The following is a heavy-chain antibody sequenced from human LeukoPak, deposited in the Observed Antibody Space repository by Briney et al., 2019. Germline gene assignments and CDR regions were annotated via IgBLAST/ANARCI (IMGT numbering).Heavy chain of an antibody. CDR1: GYTFTGYY. J-gene: IGHJ4*02. CDR2: INPNSGGT. D-gene: IGHD5-18*01. Sequence: GASVKVSCKASGYTFTGYYMHWVRQAPGQGLEWMGWINPNSGGTNYAQKFQGRVTMTRDTSISTAYMELSRLRSDDTAVYYCARDGGGYSYGPAVDYWGQGTLVTVSS. CDR3: ARDGGGYSYGPAVDY. V-gene: IGHV1-2*02.